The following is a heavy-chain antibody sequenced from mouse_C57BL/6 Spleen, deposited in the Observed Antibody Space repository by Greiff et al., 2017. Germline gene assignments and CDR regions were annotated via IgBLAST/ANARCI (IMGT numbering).Heavy chain of an antibody. CDR2: IRNKANGYTT. J-gene: IGHJ4*01. Sequence: DVKLVESGGGLVQPGGSLSLSCAASGFTFTDYYMSWVRQPPGKALEWLGFIRNKANGYTTEYSASVKGRFTISRDNSQSILYLQMNALRAEDSATYYCARSPNWGYAMDYWGQGTSVTVSS. D-gene: IGHD4-1*01. CDR3: ARSPNWGYAMDY. V-gene: IGHV7-3*01. CDR1: GFTFTDYY.